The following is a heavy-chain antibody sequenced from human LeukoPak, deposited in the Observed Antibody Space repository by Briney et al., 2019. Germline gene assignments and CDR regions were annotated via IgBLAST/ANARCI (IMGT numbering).Heavy chain of an antibody. CDR3: ARAPYSSSWYHYYYYYMDV. D-gene: IGHD6-13*01. J-gene: IGHJ6*03. Sequence: GASVKVSCKASGYTFTGYYMHWVRQAPGQGLEWMGWINPNSGGTNYAQKFQGRVTMTRDTSISTAYMELSRLRSDDTAVYYCARAPYSSSWYHYYYYYMDVWGKGTTVTVSS. V-gene: IGHV1-2*02. CDR1: GYTFTGYY. CDR2: INPNSGGT.